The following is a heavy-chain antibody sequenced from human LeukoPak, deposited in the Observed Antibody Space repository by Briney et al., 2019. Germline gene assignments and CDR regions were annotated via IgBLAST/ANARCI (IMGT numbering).Heavy chain of an antibody. J-gene: IGHJ3*02. D-gene: IGHD3-3*01. Sequence: GGSLRLSCAASGLTFSSYSMNWVRQAPGKGLEWVSYISSSSSTIYYADSVKGRFTISRDNAKTSLYLQMNSLRAEDTAVYYCARGHDFWMAHAFDIWGQGTMVTVSS. CDR1: GLTFSSYS. V-gene: IGHV3-48*01. CDR3: ARGHDFWMAHAFDI. CDR2: ISSSSSTI.